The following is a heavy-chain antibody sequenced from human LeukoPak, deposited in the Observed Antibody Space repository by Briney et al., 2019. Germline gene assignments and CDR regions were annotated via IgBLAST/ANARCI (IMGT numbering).Heavy chain of an antibody. CDR2: ILASGSPT. Sequence: GGSLRLSCAASGFNFNSYTMNWVRQAPGKGLQWVANILASGSPTYYADSVKGRFIISRDNSKNTVYLQMNGLRVEDTAIYYCAKDLRPDGVDNFDHWGQGILVTVSS. D-gene: IGHD2-8*01. CDR3: AKDLRPDGVDNFDH. CDR1: GFNFNSYT. V-gene: IGHV3-23*01. J-gene: IGHJ4*02.